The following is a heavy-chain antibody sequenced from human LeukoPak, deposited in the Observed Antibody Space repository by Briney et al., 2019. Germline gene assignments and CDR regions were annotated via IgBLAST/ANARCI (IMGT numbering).Heavy chain of an antibody. CDR3: ARGQRYHDY. D-gene: IGHD2-2*01. V-gene: IGHV4-39*07. CDR2: IYYSGST. J-gene: IGHJ4*02. CDR1: GGSISSSSYY. Sequence: PSENLSLTCTVSGGSISSSSYYWGWIRQPPGKGLEWIGSIYYSGSTYYNPSLKSRVTISVDTSKNQFSLKLISVTAADTAVYYCARGQRYHDYWGQGTLVTVSS.